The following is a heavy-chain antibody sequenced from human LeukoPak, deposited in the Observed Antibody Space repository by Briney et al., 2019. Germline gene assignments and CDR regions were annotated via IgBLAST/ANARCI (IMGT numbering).Heavy chain of an antibody. Sequence: SQTLSLTCTVSGGSISSGGYYWSWIRQHPGKGLEWIGYIYFSGSTYYNPSLKSRVTISLDTSKNQFSLKLSSVTAADTALYYCARRYSYSSLPDYWGQGTLVTVSS. CDR3: ARRYSYSSLPDY. D-gene: IGHD6-19*01. J-gene: IGHJ4*02. CDR1: GGSISSGGYY. CDR2: IYFSGST. V-gene: IGHV4-31*03.